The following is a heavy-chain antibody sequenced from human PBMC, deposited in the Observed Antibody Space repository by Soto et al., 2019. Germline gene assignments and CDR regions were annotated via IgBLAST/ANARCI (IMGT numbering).Heavy chain of an antibody. V-gene: IGHV4-59*08. D-gene: IGHD2-2*01. J-gene: IGHJ5*02. CDR2: IYYSGST. Sequence: SETLSLTCTVSGGSIRSYYWSWIRQPPGKGLEWIGYIYYSGSTNYNPSLKSRATISVDTSKNQFSLKLSSVTAADTAVYYCARQLGFCSSTSCYGWYDPWGQGTLVTVSS. CDR3: ARQLGFCSSTSCYGWYDP. CDR1: GGSIRSYY.